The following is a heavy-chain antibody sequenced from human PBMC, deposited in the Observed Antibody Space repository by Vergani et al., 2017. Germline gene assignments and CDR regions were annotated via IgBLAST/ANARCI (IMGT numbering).Heavy chain of an antibody. V-gene: IGHV1-69*04. CDR3: ARHERGVLRGGSQYSSGWFFGPTIIDY. CDR2: IIPILGIA. J-gene: IGHJ4*02. Sequence: QVQLVQSGAEVKKPGASVKVSCKASGGTFSSYAISWVRQAPGQGLEWMGRIIPILGIANYAQKFQGRVTITADKSTSTAYMELSSLRSEDTAVYYCARHERGVLRGGSQYSSGWFFGPTIIDYWGQGTLVTVSS. CDR1: GGTFSSYA. D-gene: IGHD6-19*01.